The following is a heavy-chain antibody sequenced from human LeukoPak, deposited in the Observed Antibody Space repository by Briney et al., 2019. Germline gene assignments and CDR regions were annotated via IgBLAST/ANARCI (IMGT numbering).Heavy chain of an antibody. CDR3: AKDEGIFGVVIHTLFDY. Sequence: GGSLRLSCAASGFTFSTSAMSWVRQAPGKGLEWVSGISGSGDSTYYVDSVKGRFTISRDNSKSTLYLHMNSLGAEDTAIYCCAKDEGIFGVVIHTLFDYWGQGTLVTVSS. V-gene: IGHV3-23*01. J-gene: IGHJ4*02. CDR1: GFTFSTSA. CDR2: ISGSGDST. D-gene: IGHD3-3*01.